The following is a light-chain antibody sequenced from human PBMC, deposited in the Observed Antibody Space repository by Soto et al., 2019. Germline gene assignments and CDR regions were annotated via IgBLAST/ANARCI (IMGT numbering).Light chain of an antibody. J-gene: IGLJ2*01. V-gene: IGLV7-43*01. CDR2: STN. CDR3: LLYYGGQLRV. CDR1: TGAVSRGYY. Sequence: QAVVTQEPSLTVSPGGTVTLTCATSTGAVSRGYYPNWFQQKPGQAPRALIYSTNNKYSWTSARFSGSLLGGKAALTLSGVQPEDEADYYCLLYYGGQLRVFGGGTKLTVL.